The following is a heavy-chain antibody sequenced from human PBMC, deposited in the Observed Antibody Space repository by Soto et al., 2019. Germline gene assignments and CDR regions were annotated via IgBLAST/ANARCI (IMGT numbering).Heavy chain of an antibody. D-gene: IGHD6-25*01. CDR3: ERDPDTDGYTNLFDS. J-gene: IGHJ4*02. Sequence: PGGSLRLSCAASGFTFSRYSMYWVRQAPGKGLEWVSSITSSSRHMFYAESVKGRFTISRDNAKNSLYLQMSSLRLEDTAVYYCERDPDTDGYTNLFDSWGQGTLVTVYS. CDR1: GFTFSRYS. CDR2: ITSSSRHM. V-gene: IGHV3-21*01.